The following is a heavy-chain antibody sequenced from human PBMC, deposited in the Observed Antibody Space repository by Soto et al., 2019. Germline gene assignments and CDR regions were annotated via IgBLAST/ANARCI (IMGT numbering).Heavy chain of an antibody. CDR3: ARDFKRYYDSSGPDAFDI. CDR2: MNPNSGNT. D-gene: IGHD3-22*01. V-gene: IGHV1-8*01. Sequence: ASVKVSCKASGYTFTSYDINWVRQATGQGLEWMGWMNPNSGNTGYAQKFQGRVTITADESTSTAYMELSSLRSEDTAVYYCARDFKRYYDSSGPDAFDIWGQGTMVTVSS. CDR1: GYTFTSYD. J-gene: IGHJ3*02.